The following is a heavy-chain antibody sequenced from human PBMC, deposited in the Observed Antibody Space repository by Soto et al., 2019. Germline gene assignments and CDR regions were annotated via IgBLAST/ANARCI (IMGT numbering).Heavy chain of an antibody. D-gene: IGHD1-1*01. V-gene: IGHV4-39*02. J-gene: IGHJ1*01. CDR1: GGSVSSVINN. Sequence: LQLQESGPGLVKPSETLSLTCTVSGGSVSSVINNWGWIRQPPGKGLEWIGSIYYVGRTYYNPSLKSRATISVDTSKSQIHLELNAVTAADTAVYYCAKEGPPLSSYNPPADFQQWGQGTLVTVSS. CDR2: IYYVGRT. CDR3: AKEGPPLSSYNPPADFQQ.